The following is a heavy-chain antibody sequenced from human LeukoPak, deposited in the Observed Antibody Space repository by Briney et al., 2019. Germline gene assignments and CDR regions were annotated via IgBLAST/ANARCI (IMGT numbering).Heavy chain of an antibody. J-gene: IGHJ3*02. CDR3: ARDYYYDSIGSTDSDAFDI. CDR1: GFTFSSYS. CDR2: ISSSSSYI. V-gene: IGHV3-21*01. Sequence: PGGSLRLSCAASGFTFSSYSMNWVRQAPVKGLEWVSSISSSSSYIYYADSVKGRFTISRDNAKNSLYLQMNSLRAEDTAVYYCARDYYYDSIGSTDSDAFDIWGQGTMVTVSS. D-gene: IGHD3-22*01.